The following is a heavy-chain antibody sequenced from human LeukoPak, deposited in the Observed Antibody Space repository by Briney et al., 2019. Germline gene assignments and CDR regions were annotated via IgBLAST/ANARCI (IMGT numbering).Heavy chain of an antibody. CDR1: GFTFSSYG. Sequence: GGSLRLSCAASGFTFSSYGMHWVRQAPGKGLEWVAFIRYDGSNKYYADSVKGRFTISRDNSKNTLYLQMNSLRTEDTAVYYCASGDKQLVFNRNKGGFDPWGQGTLVTVSS. V-gene: IGHV3-30*02. J-gene: IGHJ5*02. D-gene: IGHD6-13*01. CDR2: IRYDGSNK. CDR3: ASGDKQLVFNRNKGGFDP.